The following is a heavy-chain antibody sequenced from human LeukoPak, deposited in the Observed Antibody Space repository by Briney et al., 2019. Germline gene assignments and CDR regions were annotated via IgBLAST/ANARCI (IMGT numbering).Heavy chain of an antibody. V-gene: IGHV1-8*01. Sequence: ASVKVSCKASEYTFTSYDINWVRQATGQGLEWMGWMNPNSGNTGYAQKFQGRVTMTRNTSISTAYMELSSLRSEGTAVYYCARANKYYDILTAYSRFDYWGQGTLVTVSS. CDR2: MNPNSGNT. J-gene: IGHJ4*02. CDR3: ARANKYYDILTAYSRFDY. D-gene: IGHD3-9*01. CDR1: EYTFTSYD.